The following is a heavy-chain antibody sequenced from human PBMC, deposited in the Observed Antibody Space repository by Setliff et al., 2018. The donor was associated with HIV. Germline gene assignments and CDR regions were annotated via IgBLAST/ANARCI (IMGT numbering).Heavy chain of an antibody. J-gene: IGHJ4*02. D-gene: IGHD3-3*01. CDR1: GYPFTSYG. Sequence: ASVKVSCKASGYPFTSYGLCWVRQAPGQGLEWMGWISPYNGDTYYDEKFQGRVTTTTDTSTSTASMELTSLRSDDTAVYYCARMNAYYNVWRSTYYFDYWGQGTLVTVSS. V-gene: IGHV1-18*01. CDR2: ISPYNGDT. CDR3: ARMNAYYNVWRSTYYFDY.